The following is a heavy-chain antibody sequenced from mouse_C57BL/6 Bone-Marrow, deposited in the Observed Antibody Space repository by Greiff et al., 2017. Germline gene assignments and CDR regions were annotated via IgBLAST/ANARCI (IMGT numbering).Heavy chain of an antibody. D-gene: IGHD2-4*01. Sequence: EVQLQQSGAELVRPGASVKLSCTASGFNIKDDYMHWVKQRPEQGLEWIGWIDPENGDTEYASKFPGKATITADTSSNTAYLLVSSLTSEDTAVYYCTTDYDYDLAWFAYWGQGTLVTVSA. V-gene: IGHV14-4*01. J-gene: IGHJ3*01. CDR1: GFNIKDDY. CDR3: TTDYDYDLAWFAY. CDR2: IDPENGDT.